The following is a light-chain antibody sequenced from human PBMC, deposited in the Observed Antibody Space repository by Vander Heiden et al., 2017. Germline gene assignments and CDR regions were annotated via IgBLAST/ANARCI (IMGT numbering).Light chain of an antibody. J-gene: IGLJ1*01. CDR3: QAWDSSTAV. V-gene: IGLV3-1*01. CDR2: QDS. Sequence: SYELTQPPSVSVSPGQTASITCSGDTLGDKYACWYQQKPGQSPGRGIDQDSKRPSGIPERFSGSNSGNKATLTISGTQAMDEADDYCQAWDSSTAVFGTGTKVTVL. CDR1: TLGDKY.